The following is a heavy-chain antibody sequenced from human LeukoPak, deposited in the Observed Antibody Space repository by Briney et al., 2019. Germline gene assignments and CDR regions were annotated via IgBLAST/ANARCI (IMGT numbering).Heavy chain of an antibody. CDR1: GGSISSGGYS. D-gene: IGHD3-22*01. CDR3: ARGDDSSGYYSYYFDY. CDR2: IYHSGST. J-gene: IGHJ4*02. V-gene: IGHV4-30-2*01. Sequence: SETLSLTCAVSGGSISSGGYSWSWIRQPPGKGLEWIGYIYHSGSTYYNPSLKSRVTISVDRSKNQFSLKLSSVTAADTAVYYCARGDDSSGYYSYYFDYWGQGTLVTVSS.